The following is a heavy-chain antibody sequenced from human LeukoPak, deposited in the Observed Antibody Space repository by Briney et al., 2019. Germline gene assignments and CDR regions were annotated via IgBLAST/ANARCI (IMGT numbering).Heavy chain of an antibody. V-gene: IGHV4-4*07. CDR2: IYTSGST. J-gene: IGHJ4*02. Sequence: SETLSLTCTISGGSISSYYWSWIRQPAGKGLEWIGRIYTSGSTNYNPSLKSRVTMSVDTSKNQFSLKVTSVITADTAVYYCARVLWAPPAFFFDYWGQGMLVTVSS. D-gene: IGHD3-16*01. CDR3: ARVLWAPPAFFFDY. CDR1: GGSISSYY.